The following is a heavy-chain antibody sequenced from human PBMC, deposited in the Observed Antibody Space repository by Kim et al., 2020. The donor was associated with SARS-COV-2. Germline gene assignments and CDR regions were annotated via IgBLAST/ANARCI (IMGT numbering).Heavy chain of an antibody. D-gene: IGHD1-26*01. CDR3: ARDGSTSGSYALDY. CDR2: IYYSGST. CDR1: GGSISSYY. Sequence: SETLSLTCTVSGGSISSYYWSWIRQPPGKGLEWIGYIYYSGSTNYNPSLKSRVTISVDTSKNQFSLKLSSVTAAVTAVYYCARDGSTSGSYALDYWGQGTLVTVSS. J-gene: IGHJ4*02. V-gene: IGHV4-59*01.